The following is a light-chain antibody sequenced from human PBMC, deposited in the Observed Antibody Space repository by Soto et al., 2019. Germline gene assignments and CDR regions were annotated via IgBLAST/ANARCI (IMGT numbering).Light chain of an antibody. CDR2: KAS. J-gene: IGKJ2*01. V-gene: IGKV1-5*03. CDR1: KRISSW. Sequence: DIQMTQSPSTLSASVGDRVTITCRSSKRISSWLAWYQQKPGKAPKLLIYKASTLEGGVPSRFSGSGSGTEFTLTISSLQPDDFATYYCQEYNSYLHSSGQGTQLEIK. CDR3: QEYNSYLHS.